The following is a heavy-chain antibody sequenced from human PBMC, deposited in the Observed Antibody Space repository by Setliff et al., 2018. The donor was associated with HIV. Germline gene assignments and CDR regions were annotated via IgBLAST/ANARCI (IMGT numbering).Heavy chain of an antibody. CDR3: AHSQRLPKCSGGNCYYFDY. CDR1: GFSVSTSGVG. CDR2: IFWDGDK. Sequence: GSGPTLVNPTQTLTLTCAFSGFSVSTSGVGVGWIRQPPGKAPEWLALIFWDGDKRYSTYLKTRLTITKDTSRNQVVLTMNDMDPVDTATYYCAHSQRLPKCSGGNCYYFDYWSLRLSWSPSPQ. D-gene: IGHD2-15*01. J-gene: IGHJ4*02. V-gene: IGHV2-5*02.